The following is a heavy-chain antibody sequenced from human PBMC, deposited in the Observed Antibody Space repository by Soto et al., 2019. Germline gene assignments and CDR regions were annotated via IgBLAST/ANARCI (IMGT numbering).Heavy chain of an antibody. CDR3: ARDFYGSGRYSSVGWFDP. CDR1: GGTFSSYT. D-gene: IGHD3-10*01. J-gene: IGHJ5*02. V-gene: IGHV1-69*08. CDR2: IIPILGIA. Sequence: QVQLVQSGAEVKKPGSSVKVSCKASGGTFSSYTISWVRQAPGQGLEWMGRIIPILGIANYAQKFQGRVTITADKSTSTAYMELSSLRSEDTAVYYCARDFYGSGRYSSVGWFDPWGQGTLVTVSS.